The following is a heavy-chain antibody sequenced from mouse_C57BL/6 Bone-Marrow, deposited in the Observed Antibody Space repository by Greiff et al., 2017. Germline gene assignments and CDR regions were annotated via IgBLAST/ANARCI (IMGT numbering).Heavy chain of an antibody. D-gene: IGHD2-5*01. J-gene: IGHJ3*01. V-gene: IGHV5-6*02. Sequence: DVMLVESGGDLVKPGGSLKLSCAASGFTFSSYGMSWVRQTPDKRLAWVATISSGGSYTYYPDSVKGRFTISRDNAKNTLYLQMSSLKSEDTAMYYCARPYYSNYDWFAYWGQGTLVTVSA. CDR1: GFTFSSYG. CDR3: ARPYYSNYDWFAY. CDR2: ISSGGSYT.